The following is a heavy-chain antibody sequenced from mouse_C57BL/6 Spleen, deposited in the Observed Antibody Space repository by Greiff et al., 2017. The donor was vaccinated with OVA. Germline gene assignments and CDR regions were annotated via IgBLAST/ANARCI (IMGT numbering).Heavy chain of an antibody. V-gene: IGHV5-6*01. J-gene: IGHJ1*03. CDR1: GFTFSSYG. Sequence: DVQLVESGGDLVKPGGSLKLSCAASGFTFSSYGMSWVRQTPDKRLEWVATISSGGSYTYYPDSVKGRFTISRDNAKNTLYLQLSILKSEDTAMDYCARFLDGYNWYFDVWGTGTTVTVSS. D-gene: IGHD2-3*01. CDR2: ISSGGSYT. CDR3: ARFLDGYNWYFDV.